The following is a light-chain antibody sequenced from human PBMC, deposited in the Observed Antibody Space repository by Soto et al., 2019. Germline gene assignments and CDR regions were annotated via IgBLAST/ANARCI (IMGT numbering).Light chain of an antibody. CDR1: GTISVY. J-gene: IGKJ3*01. CDR2: ASS. CDR3: QKYNAAPFT. V-gene: IGKV1-27*01. Sequence: DIQMTQSPSSLSASVGDRVTITCRASGTISVYLAWYRHKPGKVPERLIYASSILQSGVPSRFSGSRDGTEFTHTVSSLQPEDVATYYCQKYNAAPFTFGPGTKVELK.